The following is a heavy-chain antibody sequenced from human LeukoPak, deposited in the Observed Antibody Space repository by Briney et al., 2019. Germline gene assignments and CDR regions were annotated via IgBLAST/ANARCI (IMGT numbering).Heavy chain of an antibody. Sequence: SETLSLTCTVSGGSISSGDYYWSWIRQPPGKGLEWIGYIYYSGSTYYNPSLKSRVTISVDTSKNQFSLKLSSVTAADTAVYYCARGGYSYGNYYYYYMDVWGKGTTVTVSS. CDR1: GGSISSGDYY. CDR3: ARGGYSYGNYYYYYMDV. CDR2: IYYSGST. J-gene: IGHJ6*03. D-gene: IGHD5-18*01. V-gene: IGHV4-30-4*02.